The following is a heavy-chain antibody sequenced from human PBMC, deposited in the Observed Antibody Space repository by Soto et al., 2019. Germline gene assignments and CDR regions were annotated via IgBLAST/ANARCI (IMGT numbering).Heavy chain of an antibody. V-gene: IGHV1-18*01. D-gene: IGHD1-26*01. J-gene: IGHJ3*02. CDR3: ARGVEWELRLEAFDI. Sequence: ASVKVSCKASGYTFTSCGISWVRQAPGQGLEWMGWISAYNGNTNYAQKLQGRVTMTTDTSTSTAYMELRSLRSDDTAVYYCARGVEWELRLEAFDIWGQGTMVTVSS. CDR2: ISAYNGNT. CDR1: GYTFTSCG.